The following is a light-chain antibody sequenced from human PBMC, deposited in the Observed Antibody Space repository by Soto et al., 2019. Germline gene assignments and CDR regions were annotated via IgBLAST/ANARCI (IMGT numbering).Light chain of an antibody. Sequence: DIVMTQSPDSLAVSLGERATINCKSSQSVLYSSNNKNYLAWYQQKPGQPPKLLIYWASTRESGVPDRFSGSGSGTDFTLTISSLQAEDVAVYYCQQYYCTPRPFGQGTKVEIK. J-gene: IGKJ1*01. CDR3: QQYYCTPRP. V-gene: IGKV4-1*01. CDR2: WAS. CDR1: QSVLYSSNNKNY.